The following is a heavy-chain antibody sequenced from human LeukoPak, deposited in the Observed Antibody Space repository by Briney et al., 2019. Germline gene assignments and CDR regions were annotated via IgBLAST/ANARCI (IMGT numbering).Heavy chain of an antibody. CDR1: GHTFTGYY. CDR3: ARLAVAGTPDY. Sequence: GASVKVSCKASGHTFTGYYMHWVRQAPGQGLEWMGWINPNSGGTNYAQKFQGRVTMTRDTTISTAYMELSRLRSDDTAVYYCARLAVAGTPDYWGQGTLDTVSS. D-gene: IGHD6-19*01. CDR2: INPNSGGT. V-gene: IGHV1-2*02. J-gene: IGHJ4*02.